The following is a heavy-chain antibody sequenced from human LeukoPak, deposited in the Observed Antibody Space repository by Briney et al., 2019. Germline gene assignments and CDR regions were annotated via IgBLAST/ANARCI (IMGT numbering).Heavy chain of an antibody. CDR1: GFTFSSYS. V-gene: IGHV3-21*04. Sequence: GGSLRLSCAASGFTFSSYSMNWVRQAPGKGLEWVSSISSSSSYIYYADSVKGRFAISRDNAKNSLYLQMNSLRAEDTAVYYCARVYILSDAFDIWGQGTMVTVSS. J-gene: IGHJ3*02. CDR3: ARVYILSDAFDI. D-gene: IGHD2-21*01. CDR2: ISSSSSYI.